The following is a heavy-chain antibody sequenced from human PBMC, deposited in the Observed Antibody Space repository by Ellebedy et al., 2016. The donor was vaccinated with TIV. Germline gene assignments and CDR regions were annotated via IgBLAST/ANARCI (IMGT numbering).Heavy chain of an antibody. CDR2: VDPSDSYG. D-gene: IGHD6-6*01. CDR1: GYSFTTHW. J-gene: IGHJ4*02. CDR3: ARLSVAAPYQFDS. Sequence: ASVKVSCKGSGYSFTTHWISWVRQMPGKGLEWMGRVDPSDSYGKYSPSFQGHVTISTDTSISTAYLQWSSLKASDTGMYYSARLSVAAPYQFDSWGQGTLVTVSS. V-gene: IGHV5-10-1*01.